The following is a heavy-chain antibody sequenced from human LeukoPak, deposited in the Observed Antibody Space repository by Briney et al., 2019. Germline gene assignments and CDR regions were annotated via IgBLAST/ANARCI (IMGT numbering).Heavy chain of an antibody. V-gene: IGHV3-74*01. D-gene: IGHD3-22*01. CDR1: GFTFNTYG. CDR3: ARVDGSGNSIFDY. Sequence: GGSLRLSCAASGFTFNTYGMHWVRQAPGRGLVWVSRINPDGRSTDYADSVKGRFTISRDNARDTLYLQMNSLRAEDTAIYYCARVDGSGNSIFDYWGQGTLVPVSS. CDR2: INPDGRST. J-gene: IGHJ4*02.